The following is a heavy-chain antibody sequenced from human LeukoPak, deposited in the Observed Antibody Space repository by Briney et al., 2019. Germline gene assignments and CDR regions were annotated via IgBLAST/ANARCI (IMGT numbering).Heavy chain of an antibody. Sequence: GESLKISCKGSGYSFTSYWIGWVRQMPGKGLEWMGIIYPGDSDTRYSPSFQGQVTISADKSISTAYLQWSSLKASDTAMCYCAGGYYDILTGYRTEDDYWGQGTLVTVSS. CDR3: AGGYYDILTGYRTEDDY. V-gene: IGHV5-51*01. J-gene: IGHJ4*02. D-gene: IGHD3-9*01. CDR1: GYSFTSYW. CDR2: IYPGDSDT.